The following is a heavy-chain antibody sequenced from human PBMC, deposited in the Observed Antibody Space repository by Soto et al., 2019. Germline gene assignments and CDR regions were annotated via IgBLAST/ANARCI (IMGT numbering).Heavy chain of an antibody. J-gene: IGHJ5*02. CDR3: ALDGESGCCSNWLGP. CDR2: ISRSGDVI. V-gene: IGHV3-48*03. D-gene: IGHD6-19*01. CDR1: GFTFSSYE. Sequence: GGSLRLSCAGSGFTFSSYEMNWVRQAPGKGLEWVSYISRSGDVIYYADSVKGRFTVSRDNAKNSLYLQMNSLRAEDTAVYYCALDGESGCCSNWLGPCGQGTLVTVSS.